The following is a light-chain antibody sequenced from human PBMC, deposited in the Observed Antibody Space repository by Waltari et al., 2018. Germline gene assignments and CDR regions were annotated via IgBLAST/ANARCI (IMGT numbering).Light chain of an antibody. CDR2: ATS. CDR1: QDIRNW. J-gene: IGKJ3*01. V-gene: IGKV1-12*01. Sequence: DIQMTPSPSSVSASVGARATSTCRASQDIRNWLAWYQQKPGKAPNLLIYATSSLQTGVPSRFSGSGSGTEFTLTISSLQPEDFATYYCQQANSFPITFGPGTKVDIK. CDR3: QQANSFPIT.